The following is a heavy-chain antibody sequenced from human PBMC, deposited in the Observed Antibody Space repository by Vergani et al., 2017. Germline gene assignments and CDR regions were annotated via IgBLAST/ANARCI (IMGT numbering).Heavy chain of an antibody. Sequence: QVQLQESGPGLVKPSETLSLTCTVSGGSISSYYWSWIRQPPGKGLEWIGYIYYSGSTNYNPSLKSRVTISVDTSKNQFSLKLSSVTAADTAVYYCAGGGWGTVTTFFHYGMDVWGQGTTVTVSS. V-gene: IGHV4-59*01. CDR3: AGGGWGTVTTFFHYGMDV. J-gene: IGHJ6*02. D-gene: IGHD4-17*01. CDR2: IYYSGST. CDR1: GGSISSYY.